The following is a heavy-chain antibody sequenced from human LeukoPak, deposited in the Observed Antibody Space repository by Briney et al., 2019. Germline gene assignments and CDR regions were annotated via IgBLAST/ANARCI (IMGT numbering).Heavy chain of an antibody. V-gene: IGHV3-21*01. Sequence: PGGSLRLSCAASGFTFSTYWMNWVRQAPGKGLEWVSSISSSSSYIYYADSVKGRFTISRDNAKNSLYLQMNSLRAEDTAVYYCAGPYYYYYYGMDVWGQGTTVTVSS. CDR1: GFTFSTYW. CDR3: AGPYYYYYYGMDV. CDR2: ISSSSSYI. J-gene: IGHJ6*02.